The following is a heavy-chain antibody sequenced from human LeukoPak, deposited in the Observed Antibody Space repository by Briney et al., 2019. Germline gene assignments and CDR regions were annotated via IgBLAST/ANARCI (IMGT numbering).Heavy chain of an antibody. V-gene: IGHV3-7*01. CDR1: GFTFSTYW. CDR3: AIAAGWEQAY. J-gene: IGHJ4*02. Sequence: GGSLRLSCAASGFTFSTYWMCWVRQAPGKGLEWVANINQDGSATNYVDSAKGRFIVSRDNAKNSVFLQMSSLRAEDTAVYYCAIAAGWEQAYWGQGTLVTVSS. CDR2: INQDGSAT. D-gene: IGHD1-26*01.